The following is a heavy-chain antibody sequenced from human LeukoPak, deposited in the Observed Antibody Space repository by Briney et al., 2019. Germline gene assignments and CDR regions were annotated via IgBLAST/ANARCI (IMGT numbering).Heavy chain of an antibody. CDR1: GFTFSSYG. CDR2: ISYDGSNK. J-gene: IGHJ4*02. D-gene: IGHD3-22*01. V-gene: IGHV3-30*18. Sequence: PGRSLSLSCAASGFTFSSYGMHWVRQAPGKGLEWVAVISYDGSNKYYADSVKGRFTISRDNSKNTLYLQMNSLRAEDTAVYYCAKDHYYDSSALDYWGQGTLVTVSS. CDR3: AKDHYYDSSALDY.